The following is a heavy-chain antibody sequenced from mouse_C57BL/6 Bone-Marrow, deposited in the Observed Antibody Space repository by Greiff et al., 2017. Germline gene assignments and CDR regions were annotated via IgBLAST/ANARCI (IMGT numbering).Heavy chain of an antibody. CDR2: IYPGNSDT. V-gene: IGHV1-5*01. CDR1: GYTFTSYW. D-gene: IGHD3-2*02. CDR3: TRGISGSYYYAVDY. J-gene: IGHJ4*01. Sequence: VQLKQPGTVLARPGASVKMSCKTSGYTFTSYWMHWVKQRPGQGLEWIGAIYPGNSDTSYNQKFKGKAKLTAVTSASTAYMALSSLTTPDTAVFYCTRGISGSYYYAVDYWGQGTSVTVSS.